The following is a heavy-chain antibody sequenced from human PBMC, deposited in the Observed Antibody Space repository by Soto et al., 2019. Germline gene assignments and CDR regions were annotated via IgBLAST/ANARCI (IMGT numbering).Heavy chain of an antibody. CDR1: GGSISSYY. V-gene: IGHV4-59*01. CDR2: TYYSGST. D-gene: IGHD6-13*01. CDR3: ASSGYSSSWPSVDY. Sequence: PSETLSLTCTVSGGSISSYYWSWIRQPPGKGLEWIGYTYYSGSTNYNPSLKSRVTISVDTSKNQFSLKLSSVTAADTAVYYCASSGYSSSWPSVDYWGQGTLVTVSS. J-gene: IGHJ4*02.